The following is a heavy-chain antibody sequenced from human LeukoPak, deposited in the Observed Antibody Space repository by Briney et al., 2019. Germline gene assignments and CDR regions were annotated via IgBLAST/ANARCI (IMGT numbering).Heavy chain of an antibody. J-gene: IGHJ4*02. Sequence: ASVKVSCKASGYTFTSYGISWVRQAPGQGLEWMGWISAYNGNTNYAQKLQGRVTMTTDTSTSTAYMELRSLRSDDTAVYYCARGKLRSLRLGELSNNQIFDYWGQGTLVTVSS. D-gene: IGHD3-16*02. CDR3: ARGKLRSLRLGELSNNQIFDY. CDR1: GYTFTSYG. CDR2: ISAYNGNT. V-gene: IGHV1-18*01.